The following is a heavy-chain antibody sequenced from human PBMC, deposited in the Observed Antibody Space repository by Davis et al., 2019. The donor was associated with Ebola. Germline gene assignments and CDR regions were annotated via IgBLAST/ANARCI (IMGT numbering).Heavy chain of an antibody. V-gene: IGHV2-5*02. CDR1: EFSLSANGVG. Sequence: SGPTLVKPTQTLTLTCSFSEFSLSANGVGVGWIRQPPGKAPEWLALIYWDDDKRYSPSLKSRLTITRDTSKNQVVLTMTNMDPVDTATYYCAHRSSGSYNLDYWGQGTLVTVSS. J-gene: IGHJ4*02. CDR2: IYWDDDK. D-gene: IGHD1-26*01. CDR3: AHRSSGSYNLDY.